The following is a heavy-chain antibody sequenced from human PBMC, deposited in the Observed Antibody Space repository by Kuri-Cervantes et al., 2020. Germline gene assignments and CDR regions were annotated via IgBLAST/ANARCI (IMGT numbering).Heavy chain of an antibody. J-gene: IGHJ6*02. Sequence: SETLSLTCTVSGASINNYYWSWIRQPPGKGLEWIGFIHSTGSTNYNPSLKSRVTISVDTSKNQFSLKLSSVTAADTAVYYCARFAVRGVKPNYYYGMDVWGQGTTVTVSS. CDR1: GASINNYY. V-gene: IGHV4-4*09. CDR2: IHSTGST. D-gene: IGHD3-10*01. CDR3: ARFAVRGVKPNYYYGMDV.